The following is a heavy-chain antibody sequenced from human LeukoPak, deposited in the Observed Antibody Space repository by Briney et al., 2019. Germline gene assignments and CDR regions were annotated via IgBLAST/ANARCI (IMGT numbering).Heavy chain of an antibody. CDR1: GYTFTGHY. J-gene: IGHJ4*02. Sequence: ASVKVFCKASGYTFTGHYMHWVRQAPGQGLEWMGWINPNSGGTNYAQKFQGRVTMTRDTSISTAYMELSRLRSDDTAVYYCARVSSGWYSGHDYWGQGTLVTVSS. D-gene: IGHD6-19*01. CDR2: INPNSGGT. V-gene: IGHV1-2*02. CDR3: ARVSSGWYSGHDY.